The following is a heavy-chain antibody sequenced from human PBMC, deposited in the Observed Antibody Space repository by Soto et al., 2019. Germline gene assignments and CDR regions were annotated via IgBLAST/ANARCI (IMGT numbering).Heavy chain of an antibody. CDR2: IWRDGKEK. CDR3: ARDRGQDEAMDY. J-gene: IGHJ4*02. Sequence: QVQVVESGAASVQPGRSLKLSCAASGFTFGNFGMHRVRQAPARGLMWVAVIWRDGKEKYYANSARGRSTISRRNSKNTLDLQMNSLRAEDTAVYYCARDRGQDEAMDYWGQGTLVTVSS. CDR1: GFTFGNFG. V-gene: IGHV3-33*01.